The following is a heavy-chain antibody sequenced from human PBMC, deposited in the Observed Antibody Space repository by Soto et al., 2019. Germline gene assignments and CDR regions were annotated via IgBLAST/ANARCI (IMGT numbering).Heavy chain of an antibody. CDR1: GGSISSSSYY. J-gene: IGHJ4*02. CDR3: AREEGGYGSGGSCQVGY. D-gene: IGHD2-15*01. V-gene: IGHV4-39*02. Sequence: QLQLQESGPGLVKPSETLSLTCTVSGGSISSSSYYWGWIRQPPGKGLEWIGSIYYRGNTDYNPSLRSRVTVPLDTSKNQFSMTLRPGTAADTAVYYCAREEGGYGSGGSCQVGYWGQGTLVTVSS. CDR2: IYYRGNT.